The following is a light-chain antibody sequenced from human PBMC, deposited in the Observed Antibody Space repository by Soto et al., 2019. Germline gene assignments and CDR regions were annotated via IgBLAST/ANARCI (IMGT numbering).Light chain of an antibody. CDR3: SSFAGTRNLII. J-gene: IGLJ2*01. Sequence: QSVLSQPASVSGSPGQSITISCTGTSSDIGGYNSVSWYQQHPGKVPKLIIYEVTNRPSRVSDRFSGSKSGNTASLTISGLQAEYEADYYCSSFAGTRNLIIFGGGTKLTVL. CDR1: SSDIGGYNS. V-gene: IGLV2-14*03. CDR2: EVT.